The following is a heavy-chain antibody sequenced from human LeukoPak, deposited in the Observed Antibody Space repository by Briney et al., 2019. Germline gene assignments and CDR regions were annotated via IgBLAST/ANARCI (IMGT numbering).Heavy chain of an antibody. J-gene: IGHJ4*02. D-gene: IGHD6-13*01. CDR1: GFTFSSYA. CDR2: ISYDGSNK. CDR3: ARDFNIGSWYEREVHFDY. Sequence: PGGSLRLSCAASGFTFSSYAMHWVRQAPGKGLEWVAVISYDGSNKYYADSVKGRFTISRDNSKNTLYLQMNSLRAEDTAVYYCARDFNIGSWYEREVHFDYWGQGTLVTVSS. V-gene: IGHV3-30-3*01.